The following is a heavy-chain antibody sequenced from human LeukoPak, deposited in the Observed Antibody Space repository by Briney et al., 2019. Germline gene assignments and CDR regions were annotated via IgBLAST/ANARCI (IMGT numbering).Heavy chain of an antibody. Sequence: GGSLRLSCAASGFTFSSYWMSWVRQAPGKGLEWVSLIYSGGSTYYSDSVKGRFTISRDNAKNSLYLQMNSLRAEDTAVYYCAELGITMIGGVWGKGTTVTISS. V-gene: IGHV3-66*01. J-gene: IGHJ6*04. CDR2: IYSGGST. D-gene: IGHD3-10*02. CDR1: GFTFSSYW. CDR3: AELGITMIGGV.